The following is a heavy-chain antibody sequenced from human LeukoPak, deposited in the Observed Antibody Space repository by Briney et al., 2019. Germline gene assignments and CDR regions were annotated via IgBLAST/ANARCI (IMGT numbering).Heavy chain of an antibody. CDR3: ARGDYGGNSLSFDY. Sequence: KTSETLSLTCAVSGVSISSGGYSWSWIRQPPGKGLEWIGYIYHSGSTYYNPSLKSRVTISVDRSKNQFSLKLSSVTAADTAVYYCARGDYGGNSLSFDYWGQGTLVTVSS. CDR2: IYHSGST. J-gene: IGHJ4*02. D-gene: IGHD4-23*01. V-gene: IGHV4-30-2*01. CDR1: GVSISSGGYS.